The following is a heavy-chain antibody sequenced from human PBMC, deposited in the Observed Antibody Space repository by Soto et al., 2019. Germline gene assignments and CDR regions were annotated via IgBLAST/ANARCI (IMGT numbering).Heavy chain of an antibody. V-gene: IGHV3-21*01. D-gene: IGHD1-26*01. CDR2: ISSSTSYI. CDR1: GFTFSSCS. Sequence: EVQLVESGGGLVKPGGSLRLSCAAAGFTFSSCSMNWVRQAPGKGQEWVSSISSSTSYIYDADSVKGRFTISRDNAKNSLYLQMNSLRAEDTAVYYCARVGYSGSYYFDYWGQGTLVTVSS. CDR3: ARVGYSGSYYFDY. J-gene: IGHJ4*02.